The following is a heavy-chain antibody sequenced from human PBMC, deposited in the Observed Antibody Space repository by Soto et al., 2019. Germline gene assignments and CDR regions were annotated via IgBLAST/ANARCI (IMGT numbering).Heavy chain of an antibody. V-gene: IGHV3-49*03. D-gene: IGHD2-8*01. CDR1: GFTFGDYA. Sequence: GGSLRLSCTASGFTFGDYAMSWFRQAPGKGLEWVGFIRSKAYGGTTEYAASVKGRFTISRDDSKSIAYLQMNSLKTEDTAVYYCTRERYIVLMVYARVLDYWGQGTLVTVSS. CDR3: TRERYIVLMVYARVLDY. CDR2: IRSKAYGGTT. J-gene: IGHJ4*02.